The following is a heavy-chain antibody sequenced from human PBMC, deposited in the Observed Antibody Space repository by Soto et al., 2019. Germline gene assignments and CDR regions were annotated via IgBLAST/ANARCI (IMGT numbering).Heavy chain of an antibody. V-gene: IGHV5-10-1*01. CDR1: GYRFTSYW. CDR2: IDPSDSYT. D-gene: IGHD2-15*01. CDR3: ARHGGYCSGGSCYAIYYYGMDV. J-gene: IGHJ6*02. Sequence: GESLKISCKGSGYRFTSYWISWVRQMPGKGLEWMGRIDPSDSYTNYSPSFQGHVTISADKSISTAYLQWSSLKASDTAMYYCARHGGYCSGGSCYAIYYYGMDVWGQGTTVTVSS.